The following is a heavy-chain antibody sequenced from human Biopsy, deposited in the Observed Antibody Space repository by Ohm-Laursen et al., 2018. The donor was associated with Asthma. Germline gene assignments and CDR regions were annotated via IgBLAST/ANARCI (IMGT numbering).Heavy chain of an antibody. V-gene: IGHV1-69*13. CDR3: ASPTYCSGSSCINNYYYALDV. CDR1: GGSFSNYA. CDR2: IIPMFGTT. D-gene: IGHD2-15*01. Sequence: ASVKVSCKASGGSFSNYAISWVRQAPGQGLEWMGGIIPMFGTTNYAQKFQGRVTITADESTSTAYMELSSLRSDDTAVYYCASPTYCSGSSCINNYYYALDVWGQGTTATVTS. J-gene: IGHJ6*02.